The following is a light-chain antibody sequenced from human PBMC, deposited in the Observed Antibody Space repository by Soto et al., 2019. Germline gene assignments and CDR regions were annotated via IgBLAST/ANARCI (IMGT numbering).Light chain of an antibody. Sequence: DIQMTQSPSTLSASLGDRVTITCRASQTVNAWLAWYQHKPGKAPKPLIYAASTLQSGVPSRFGGSGSGTDFTLTISCLQSEDFATYYCQQYYSYPRTFGQGTKVDIK. CDR2: AAS. CDR1: QTVNAW. CDR3: QQYYSYPRT. V-gene: IGKV1D-16*01. J-gene: IGKJ1*01.